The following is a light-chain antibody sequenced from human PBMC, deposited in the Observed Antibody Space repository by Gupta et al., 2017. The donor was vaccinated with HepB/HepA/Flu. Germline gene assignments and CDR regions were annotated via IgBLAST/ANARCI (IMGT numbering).Light chain of an antibody. CDR3: QHYDYSIPLS. CDR1: QSFTSGY. V-gene: IGKV3-20*01. CDR2: GAS. J-gene: IGKJ4*01. Sequence: EIVLTQSPGTLSLSPGARATLSCRASQSFTSGYLAWYQQKPGQAPRLLIYGASSRATGTPDRFSGSESGTDFTLTISRLEPEDFAVYYCQHYDYSIPLSFGGGTKVEMK.